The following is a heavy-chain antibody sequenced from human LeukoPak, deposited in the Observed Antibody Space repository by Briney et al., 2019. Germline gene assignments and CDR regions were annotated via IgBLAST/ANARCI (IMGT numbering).Heavy chain of an antibody. CDR2: INAGNGNT. Sequence: ASVKVSCKASGYTFTSYAMHWVRQAPGQRLEWMGWINAGNGNTKYSQKFQGRVTITRDTSASTAYMELSSLRSEDTAVYYCARGRYCGGDCYLVYFDYWGQGTLVTVPS. V-gene: IGHV1-3*01. CDR1: GYTFTSYA. D-gene: IGHD2-21*02. J-gene: IGHJ4*02. CDR3: ARGRYCGGDCYLVYFDY.